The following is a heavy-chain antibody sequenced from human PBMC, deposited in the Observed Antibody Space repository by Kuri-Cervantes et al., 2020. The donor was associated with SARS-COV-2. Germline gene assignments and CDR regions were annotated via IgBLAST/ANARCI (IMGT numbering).Heavy chain of an antibody. CDR1: GYTFTSYY. CDR2: MNPNSGNT. V-gene: IGHV1-8*02. Sequence: ASVTVSCKASGYTFTSYYMHWVRQATGQGLEWTGWMNPNSGNTGYAQKFQGRGTMTRNTSISTAYMELSSLRSEDTAVYYCARGYGHSPPVLLWFGDQNPSFDNWGQGTLVTVSS. CDR3: ARGYGHSPPVLLWFGDQNPSFDN. D-gene: IGHD3-10*01. J-gene: IGHJ4*02.